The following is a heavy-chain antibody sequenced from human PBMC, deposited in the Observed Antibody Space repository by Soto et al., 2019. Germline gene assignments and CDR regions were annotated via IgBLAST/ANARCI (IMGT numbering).Heavy chain of an antibody. CDR1: GGSISSYY. CDR3: ASASSTTGTKDIWFDP. CDR2: IYYSGST. Sequence: SETLSLTCTVSGGSISSYYWSWIRQPPGKGLEWIGYIYYSGSTNYNPSLKSRVTISVDTSKNQFSLKLSSVTAADTAVYYCASASSTTGTKDIWFDPWGKGALVTVT. D-gene: IGHD1-1*01. J-gene: IGHJ5*02. V-gene: IGHV4-59*08.